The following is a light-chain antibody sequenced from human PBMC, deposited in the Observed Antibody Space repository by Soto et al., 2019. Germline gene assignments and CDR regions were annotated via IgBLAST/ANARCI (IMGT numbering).Light chain of an antibody. Sequence: QSALTQPPSASGSPGQSVTFSCTGTSGDVGAFDHVSWYQQHPGKAPKLMIYDVNKRSSGVPDRFSGSKAGNTASLTVSGLQAEDEADYYCSSYAGSSSPFYVFGTGTKLTVL. J-gene: IGLJ1*01. CDR3: SSYAGSSSPFYV. V-gene: IGLV2-8*01. CDR1: SGDVGAFDH. CDR2: DVN.